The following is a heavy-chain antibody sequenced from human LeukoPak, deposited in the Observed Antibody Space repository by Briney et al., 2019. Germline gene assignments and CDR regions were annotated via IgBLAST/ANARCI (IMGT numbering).Heavy chain of an antibody. J-gene: IGHJ4*02. CDR2: IYHSGST. CDR3: ARGTKALGYYFDY. CDR1: GGSISSGGYS. Sequence: SETLSLTCAVSGGSISSGGYSWSWIRQPPGEGLEWIGYIYHSGSTYYNPSLKSRVTISVDRSKNQFSLKLSSVTAADTAVYYCARGTKALGYYFDYWGQGTLVTVSS. V-gene: IGHV4-30-2*01. D-gene: IGHD1-7*01.